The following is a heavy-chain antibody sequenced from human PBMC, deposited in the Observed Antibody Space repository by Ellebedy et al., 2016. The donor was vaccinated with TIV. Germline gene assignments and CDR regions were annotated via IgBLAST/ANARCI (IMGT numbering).Heavy chain of an antibody. CDR2: IYYNENT. J-gene: IGHJ4*02. CDR3: ARPLWPFY. Sequence: MPSETLSLTCTVSGASISSYYWSWIRQPPGKGLEWIGYIYYNENTNYNPSLKSRVTISVDTSKNQFSLKLSSVTAADTAVYYCARPLWPFYWGQGTLVTVSS. CDR1: GASISSYY. D-gene: IGHD2-21*01. V-gene: IGHV4-59*12.